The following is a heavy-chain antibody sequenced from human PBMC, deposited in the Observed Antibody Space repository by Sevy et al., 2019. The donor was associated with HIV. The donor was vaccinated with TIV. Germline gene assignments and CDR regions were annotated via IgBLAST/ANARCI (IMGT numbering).Heavy chain of an antibody. CDR2: ISYDGSNK. CDR3: ARVGVVVPAAKFYYYYGMDV. V-gene: IGHV3-30-3*01. D-gene: IGHD2-2*01. Sequence: GGSLRLSCAASGFTFSSYAMHWVRQAPGKGLEWVAVISYDGSNKYYADSVKGRFTISRDNSKNTLYLQMNRLRAEDTAVYYCARVGVVVPAAKFYYYYGMDVWGQGTTVTVSS. CDR1: GFTFSSYA. J-gene: IGHJ6*02.